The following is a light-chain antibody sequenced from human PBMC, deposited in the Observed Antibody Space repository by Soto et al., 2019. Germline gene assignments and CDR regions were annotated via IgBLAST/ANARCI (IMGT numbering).Light chain of an antibody. CDR3: QQYGSSPLYS. Sequence: EIVLTQSPGTLSLSPGERATLSCRATETISSGYLAWYQQRPGQAPRLLIYGASPRATGIPDRFSGSGSGTDVTLAISRLEPEDFAVYYCQQYGSSPLYSFGQGTKLEIK. J-gene: IGKJ2*01. V-gene: IGKV3-20*01. CDR2: GAS. CDR1: ETISSGY.